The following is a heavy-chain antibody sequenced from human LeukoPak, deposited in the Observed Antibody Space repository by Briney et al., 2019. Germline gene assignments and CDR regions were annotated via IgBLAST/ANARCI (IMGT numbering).Heavy chain of an antibody. CDR2: INEDGSEI. D-gene: IGHD2/OR15-2a*01. CDR3: RISFHPRRQFDH. J-gene: IGHJ5*02. CDR1: GFTFSRSW. Sequence: GGSLRLSCAASGFTFSRSWMSWVRQAPGKGLEWVASINEDGSEIHYVDSVKGRFTIARDNAKDSLFLQMNSLTVEETAMYYCRISFHPRRQFDHWGQGTLVTVSS. V-gene: IGHV3-7*01.